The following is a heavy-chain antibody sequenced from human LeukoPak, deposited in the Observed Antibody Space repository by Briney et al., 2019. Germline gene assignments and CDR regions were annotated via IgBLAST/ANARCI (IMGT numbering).Heavy chain of an antibody. CDR1: GFTFSSYS. CDR3: ASSIVYCSSTSCYGAYAFDI. CDR2: ISSSSGTI. J-gene: IGHJ3*02. Sequence: GGSLRLSCAASGFTFSSYSMNWVRQAPGKGLEWVSYISSSSGTIYYADSVKGRFTISRDNAKDSLYLQMNSLRAEDTAVYYCASSIVYCSSTSCYGAYAFDIWGQGTMVTVSS. D-gene: IGHD2-2*01. V-gene: IGHV3-48*04.